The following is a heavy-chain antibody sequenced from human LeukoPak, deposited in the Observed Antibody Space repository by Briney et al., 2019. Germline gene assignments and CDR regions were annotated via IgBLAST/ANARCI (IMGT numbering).Heavy chain of an antibody. J-gene: IGHJ3*02. V-gene: IGHV3-53*01. CDR3: ARATTGLYAFDI. Sequence: GGSLRLSCAASGFTVSSNYMSWVRQAPGKGLEWVSVIYSGGSTYYADSVKGRFTISRDNSKNTLYLQMNSLRAEDTAVYYCARATTGLYAFDIWGQGIMVTVSS. CDR2: IYSGGST. CDR1: GFTVSSNY. D-gene: IGHD1-26*01.